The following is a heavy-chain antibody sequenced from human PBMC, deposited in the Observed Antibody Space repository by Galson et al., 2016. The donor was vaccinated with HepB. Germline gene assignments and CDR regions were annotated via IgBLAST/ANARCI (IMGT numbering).Heavy chain of an antibody. V-gene: IGHV3-7*02. D-gene: IGHD2-21*02. Sequence: SLRLSCAASGFTFSDYWMSWVRQAPGKGLEWVANIKQDGSDKYYVDSVKGRFSISRENTKNSLYLEMNSLRAEDTAVYYCVRKGDALDVWGQGTTVTVSS. CDR3: VRKGDALDV. CDR2: IKQDGSDK. J-gene: IGHJ6*01. CDR1: GFTFSDYW.